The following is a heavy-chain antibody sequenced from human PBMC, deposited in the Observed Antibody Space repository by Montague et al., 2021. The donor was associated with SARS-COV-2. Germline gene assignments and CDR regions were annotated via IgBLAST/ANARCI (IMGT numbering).Heavy chain of an antibody. CDR1: GFTFSSYG. J-gene: IGHJ4*02. V-gene: IGHV3-33*01. CDR3: ATPSHGYSSGWYYFDY. Sequence: SLRLSCAASGFTFSSYGMHWFRQAPGKGLEWVAIIWSDGSNKYYSDSVKGRFSISRDNSKNTLYLQMNSLRAEDTAVYYCATPSHGYSSGWYYFDYWGQGTLVTVSS. D-gene: IGHD6-19*01. CDR2: IWSDGSNK.